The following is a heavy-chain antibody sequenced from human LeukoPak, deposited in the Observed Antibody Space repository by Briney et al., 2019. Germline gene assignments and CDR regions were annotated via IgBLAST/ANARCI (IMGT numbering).Heavy chain of an antibody. D-gene: IGHD6-13*01. J-gene: IGHJ4*02. CDR1: GFTFSSYA. CDR2: ISGSGGST. CDR3: AKDLNRQQLASFEVDY. V-gene: IGHV3-23*01. Sequence: GGSLRLSCAASGFTFSSYAMSWVRQAPGKGLEWVSAISGSGGSTYYADSVKGRFTISRDNSKNTLYLQMNSLRAEDTAVYYCAKDLNRQQLASFEVDYWGQGTLVTVSS.